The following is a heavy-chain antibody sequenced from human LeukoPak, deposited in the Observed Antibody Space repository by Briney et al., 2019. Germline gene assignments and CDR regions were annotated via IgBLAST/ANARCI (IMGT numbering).Heavy chain of an antibody. CDR1: GFTFSSYT. J-gene: IGHJ4*02. V-gene: IGHV3-30-3*01. Sequence: PGRSLRLSCAASGFTFSSYTMHWVRQAPGKGLEWVAVISYDGSNKYNADSVKGRFTISRDNSKNTLYLQMNSLRPEDTAVYYCARDYRITMVRGVILDYWGQGTLVTVSS. D-gene: IGHD3-10*01. CDR2: ISYDGSNK. CDR3: ARDYRITMVRGVILDY.